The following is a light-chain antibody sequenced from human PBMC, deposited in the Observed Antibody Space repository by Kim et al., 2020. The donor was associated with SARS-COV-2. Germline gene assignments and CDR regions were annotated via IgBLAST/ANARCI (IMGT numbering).Light chain of an antibody. CDR2: EVT. V-gene: IGLV2-8*01. J-gene: IGLJ1*01. CDR1: GNDFGGYDY. Sequence: QSVTISCTGTGNDFGGYDYVSWYQHHPGKAPKLVIYEVTKRPSGVPARFSGSKSGNTASLTVSGLQAEDEADYYCNSYAANNNYYVFGTGTKVTVL. CDR3: NSYAANNNYYV.